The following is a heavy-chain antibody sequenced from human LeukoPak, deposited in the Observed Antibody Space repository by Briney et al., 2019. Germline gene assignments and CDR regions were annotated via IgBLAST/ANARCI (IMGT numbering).Heavy chain of an antibody. Sequence: SETLSLTCTVSGGSISIYYWSWIRQPPGKGLEWIGYIYYSGSTNYNPSLKSRVTISVDTSKNQFSLKLSSVTAADTAVYYCARGFGMGRLDPWGQGTLVTVSS. D-gene: IGHD3-10*01. CDR1: GGSISIYY. CDR2: IYYSGST. CDR3: ARGFGMGRLDP. J-gene: IGHJ5*02. V-gene: IGHV4-59*01.